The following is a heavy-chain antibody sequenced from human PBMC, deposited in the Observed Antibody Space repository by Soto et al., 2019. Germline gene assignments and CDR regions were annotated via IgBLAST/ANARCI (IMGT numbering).Heavy chain of an antibody. CDR1: CPSIPSSSFS. V-gene: IGHV4-39*01. D-gene: IGHD1-26*01. Sequence: TLSLTCSFLCPSIPSSSFSCRLICEPPGRVLGLFGSFYYSGGTYYNPSLKSRVTISVYTSKNQFSLKLSSVTAADTVLYYCAGHGGATIMPRGGLLSAFDIWGHGTMVT. J-gene: IGHJ3*02. CDR2: FYYSGGT. CDR3: AGHGGATIMPRGGLLSAFDI.